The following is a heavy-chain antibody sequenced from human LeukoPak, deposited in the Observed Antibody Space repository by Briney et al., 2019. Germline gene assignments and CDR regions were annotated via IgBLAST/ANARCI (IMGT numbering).Heavy chain of an antibody. Sequence: SETLSLTCTVSGGSINDHYWTWIRQPAGRGLEWIGRIFSSGSTDYNPSLETRVAILIDTSKNQFSLNLNSVTAADTAVYYCARTSASQSSGDYDRYFDYWGQGTPVTISS. V-gene: IGHV4-4*07. CDR3: ARTSASQSSGDYDRYFDY. CDR2: IFSSGST. D-gene: IGHD4-17*01. J-gene: IGHJ4*02. CDR1: GGSINDHY.